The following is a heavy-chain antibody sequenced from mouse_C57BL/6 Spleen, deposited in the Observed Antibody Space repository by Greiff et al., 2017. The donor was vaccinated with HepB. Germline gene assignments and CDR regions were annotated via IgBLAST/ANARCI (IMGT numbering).Heavy chain of an antibody. J-gene: IGHJ2*01. CDR3: ARKDYGSRRYFDY. D-gene: IGHD1-1*01. CDR1: GYTFTDYY. Sequence: VQLQQSGPVLVKPGASVKMSCKASGYTFTDYYMNWVKQSHGKSLEWIGVINPYNGGTSYNQKFKGKATLTVDKSSSTAYMELNSLTSEDSAVYYCARKDYGSRRYFDYWGQGTTLTVSS. V-gene: IGHV1-19*01. CDR2: INPYNGGT.